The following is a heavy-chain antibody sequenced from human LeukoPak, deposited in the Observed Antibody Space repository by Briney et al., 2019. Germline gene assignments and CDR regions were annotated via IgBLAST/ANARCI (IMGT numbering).Heavy chain of an antibody. V-gene: IGHV1-3*01. CDR2: INAGNGNT. J-gene: IGHJ6*02. CDR3: ARDPYYYYGMDV. CDR1: GYTFTSYA. Sequence: APVKVSCKASGYTFTSYAMHWVRQAPGQRLEWMGWINAGNGNTKYSQKFQGRVTITRDTSASTAYMELSSLRSEDTAVYYCARDPYYYYGMDVWGQGTTVTVSS.